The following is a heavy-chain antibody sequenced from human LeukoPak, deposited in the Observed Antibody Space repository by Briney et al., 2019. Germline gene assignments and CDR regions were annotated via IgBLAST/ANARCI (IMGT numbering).Heavy chain of an antibody. CDR1: GFTFNTYA. D-gene: IGHD5-12*01. Sequence: GGSLRLSCAASGFTFNTYAMSWVRQAPGKGLEWVSAISGSGGSTYYADSVKGRFTISRDNSKNTLYSQMNSLRTEDTAVYYCAKPRVCSGHDCAFDHWGQGTLVTVSS. CDR2: ISGSGGST. J-gene: IGHJ4*02. V-gene: IGHV3-23*01. CDR3: AKPRVCSGHDCAFDH.